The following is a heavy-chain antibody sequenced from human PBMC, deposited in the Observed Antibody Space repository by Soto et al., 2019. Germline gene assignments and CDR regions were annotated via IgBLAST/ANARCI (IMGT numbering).Heavy chain of an antibody. CDR2: INPSSGGT. CDR1: GYTFTGYY. V-gene: IGHV1-2*04. Sequence: ASVKVSCKASGYTFTGYYMHWVRQAPGQGLEWMGWINPSSGGTNYAQKFQGWVTMTRDTSISTAYMELSRLRSDDTAVYYCARDPSPPTVTTKAPPYGMDVWGQGTTVTVSS. J-gene: IGHJ6*02. D-gene: IGHD4-17*01. CDR3: ARDPSPPTVTTKAPPYGMDV.